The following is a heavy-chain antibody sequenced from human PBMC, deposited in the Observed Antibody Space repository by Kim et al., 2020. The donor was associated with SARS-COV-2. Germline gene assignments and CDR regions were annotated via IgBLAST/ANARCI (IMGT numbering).Heavy chain of an antibody. Sequence: SETLSLTCAVYGVSFSGYYWSWIRQPPGKGLEWIGEINHSGSTNYNPSLKSRVTISVDTSKNQFSLKLSSVTAADTAVFYCASAGRQWLVRPIVYYFDY. CDR1: GVSFSGYY. CDR2: INHSGST. CDR3: ASAGRQWLVRPIVYYFDY. J-gene: IGHJ4*01. D-gene: IGHD6-19*01. V-gene: IGHV4-34*01.